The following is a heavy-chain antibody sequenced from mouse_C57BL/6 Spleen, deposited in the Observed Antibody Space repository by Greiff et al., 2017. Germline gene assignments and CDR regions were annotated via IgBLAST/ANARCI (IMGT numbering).Heavy chain of an antibody. J-gene: IGHJ2*01. Sequence: EVHLVESEAGLVQPGSSMKLSCTASGFTFSDYYMAWVRQVPEKGLEWVANINSDGSSTYYLDSLKSRSIISRDNAKNILYLQRSSLKSEDTATYYSGRKGLSNDFDDWGQGTTVTVSS. CDR1: GFTFSDYY. CDR2: INSDGSST. CDR3: GRKGLSNDFDD. D-gene: IGHD2-5*01. V-gene: IGHV5-16*01.